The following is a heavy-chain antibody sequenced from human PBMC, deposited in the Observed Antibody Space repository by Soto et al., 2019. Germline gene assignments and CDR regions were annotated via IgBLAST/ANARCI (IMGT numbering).Heavy chain of an antibody. CDR2: AIPVLGVA. CDR3: ARDRYVAAPGTVETDYYYGMDV. J-gene: IGHJ6*02. D-gene: IGHD6-13*01. Sequence: QVQLVQSGAEVKKPGSSVKVSCKASGGNFRSQSISISWVRQAPGQGLEWMGRAIPVLGVANYAQKFQGRVTITADKVMSTVYMELSSLRSEDTAVYYCARDRYVAAPGTVETDYYYGMDVWGQGTTVTVSS. CDR1: GGNFRSQSIS. V-gene: IGHV1-69*08.